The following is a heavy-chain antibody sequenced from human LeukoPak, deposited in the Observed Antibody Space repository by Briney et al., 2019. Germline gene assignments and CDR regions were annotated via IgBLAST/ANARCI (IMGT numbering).Heavy chain of an antibody. J-gene: IGHJ6*02. Sequence: ASVKVSCKASGYTFTGYYMHWVRQAPGQGVEWMGWINPNSGGTNYAQKFQGRVTMTRDTSISTAYMELSRLRSDDTAVYYCARVFRRYIAAAGYGMDVWGQGTTVTVSS. CDR3: ARVFRRYIAAAGYGMDV. D-gene: IGHD6-13*01. V-gene: IGHV1-2*02. CDR2: INPNSGGT. CDR1: GYTFTGYY.